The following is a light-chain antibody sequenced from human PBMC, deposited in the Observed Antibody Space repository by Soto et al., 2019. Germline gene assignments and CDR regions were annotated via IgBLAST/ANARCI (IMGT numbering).Light chain of an antibody. CDR1: QSVGNS. J-gene: IGKJ3*01. Sequence: VVMTQSPGTLSVSRGEGVTLSCRASQSVGNSLAWYQQKPGQAPRLLIFGASSRATGIPDRFSGSGSGTDFTLTISRLEPQDFAVYYCQQYGSSPLFTFGPGTKVDIK. CDR2: GAS. CDR3: QQYGSSPLFT. V-gene: IGKV3-20*01.